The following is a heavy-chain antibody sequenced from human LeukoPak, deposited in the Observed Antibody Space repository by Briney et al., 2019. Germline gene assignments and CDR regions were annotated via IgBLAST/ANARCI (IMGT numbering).Heavy chain of an antibody. CDR3: ASETYYYDSSGYLSDAFDI. CDR1: GGTFSSYA. Sequence: SVKVSCKASGGTFSSYAISWVRQAPGQGLEWMGRIIPILGIANYAQKFQGRVTITADKSTSTAYMELSSLRSEDTAVYYCASETYYYDSSGYLSDAFDIWGQGTMVTVSS. D-gene: IGHD3-22*01. J-gene: IGHJ3*02. V-gene: IGHV1-69*04. CDR2: IIPILGIA.